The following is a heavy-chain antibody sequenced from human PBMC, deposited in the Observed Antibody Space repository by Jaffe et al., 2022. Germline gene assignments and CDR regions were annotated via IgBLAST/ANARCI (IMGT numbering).Heavy chain of an antibody. CDR2: IYHSGST. D-gene: IGHD2-8*02. V-gene: IGHV4-4*02. CDR1: GGSISSSNW. J-gene: IGHJ6*03. CDR3: ARVLGYCTGGVCYRRYYYMDV. Sequence: QVQLQESGPGLVKPSGTLSLTCAVSGGSISSSNWWSWVRQPPGKGLEWIGEIYHSGSTNYNPSLKSRVTISVDKSKNQFSLKLSSVTAADTAVYYCARVLGYCTGGVCYRRYYYMDVWGKGTTVTVSS.